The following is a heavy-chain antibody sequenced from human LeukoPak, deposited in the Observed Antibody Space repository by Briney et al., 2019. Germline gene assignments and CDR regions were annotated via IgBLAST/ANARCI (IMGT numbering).Heavy chain of an antibody. V-gene: IGHV4-39*07. CDR3: ARDRRGDNWNPVLN. D-gene: IGHD1-20*01. CDR2: IYYSGST. CDR1: GGSISSSSHY. J-gene: IGHJ4*02. Sequence: PSETLSLTCTVSGGSISSSSHYWGWIRQPPGKGLEWIGSIYYSGSTYYNPSLKSRVTISVDTSKNQFSLKLSPVTAADTAVYYCARDRRGDNWNPVLNWGQGTLVTVSS.